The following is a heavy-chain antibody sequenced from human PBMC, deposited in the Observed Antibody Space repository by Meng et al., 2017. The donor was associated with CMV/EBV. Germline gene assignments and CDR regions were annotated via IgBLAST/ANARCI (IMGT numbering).Heavy chain of an antibody. V-gene: IGHV1-2*02. J-gene: IGHJ4*02. Sequence: ASVKVSCKASGYTFTGYYMHWVRQAPGQGLEWMGWINPNSGGTNYARKFQGRVTMTRDTSISTAYMELSRLRSDDTAVYYCARRYCSSTSCQRYFDYWGQGTLVTVSS. CDR1: GYTFTGYY. D-gene: IGHD2-2*01. CDR3: ARRYCSSTSCQRYFDY. CDR2: INPNSGGT.